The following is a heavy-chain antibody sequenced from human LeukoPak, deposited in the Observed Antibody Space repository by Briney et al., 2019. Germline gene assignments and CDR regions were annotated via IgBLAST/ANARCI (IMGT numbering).Heavy chain of an antibody. CDR2: INPNSGGT. CDR1: GYTFTGYY. Sequence: GASVTVSCKASGYTFTGYYMHWVRQAPGQGLEWMGWINPNSGGTNYAQKFQGRVTMTRDTSISTAYMELSRLRSDDTAVYYCARVKYYYGSGSYYYYYYGMDVWGQGTTVTVSS. D-gene: IGHD3-10*01. CDR3: ARVKYYYGSGSYYYYYYGMDV. J-gene: IGHJ6*02. V-gene: IGHV1-2*02.